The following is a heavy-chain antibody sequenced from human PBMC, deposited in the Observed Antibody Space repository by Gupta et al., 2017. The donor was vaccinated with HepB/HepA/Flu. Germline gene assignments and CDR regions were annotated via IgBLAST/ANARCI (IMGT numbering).Heavy chain of an antibody. D-gene: IGHD5-24*01. CDR1: GFTFSSYE. V-gene: IGHV3-48*03. J-gene: IGHJ6*02. CDR2: ISSSGSTI. CDR3: ARDRKRWLQHTPLSLYYYYGMDV. Sequence: EVQLVESGGGLVQPGGSLRLSCAASGFTFSSYELNWVRQAPGKGLEWVSYISSSGSTIYYADSVKGRFTISRDNAKNSLYLQMNSLRAEDTAVYYCARDRKRWLQHTPLSLYYYYGMDVWGQGTTVTVSS.